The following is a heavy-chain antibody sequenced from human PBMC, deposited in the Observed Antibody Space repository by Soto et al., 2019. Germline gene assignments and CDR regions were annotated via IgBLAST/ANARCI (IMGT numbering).Heavy chain of an antibody. Sequence: QVQLQESGPGLVKPSQTLSLTCTVSGGSISSGGYYWSWIRQHPGKGLEWIGCIYYSGSTCYNPSLKSPVTISVDTSKNQFSLKLSSVTAADTAVYYCARATVGGVIVIPGAHAFDIWGQGTMVTVSS. CDR3: ARATVGGVIVIPGAHAFDI. J-gene: IGHJ3*02. CDR1: GGSISSGGYY. CDR2: IYYSGST. V-gene: IGHV4-31*01. D-gene: IGHD3-16*02.